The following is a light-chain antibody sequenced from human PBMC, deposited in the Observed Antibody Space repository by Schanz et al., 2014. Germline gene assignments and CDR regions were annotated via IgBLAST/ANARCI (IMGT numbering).Light chain of an antibody. CDR3: GTWDSSLTAAV. Sequence: QSVLTQPPSVSGAPGQRVTISCTGSSSNIGAGYDVHWYQQLPGTAPKLLIYGNSNRPSGVPDRFSGSKSGTSASLAITGLQAEDEADYYCGTWDSSLTAAVFGGGTKLTVL. V-gene: IGLV1-40*01. CDR2: GNS. CDR1: SSNIGAGYD. J-gene: IGLJ3*02.